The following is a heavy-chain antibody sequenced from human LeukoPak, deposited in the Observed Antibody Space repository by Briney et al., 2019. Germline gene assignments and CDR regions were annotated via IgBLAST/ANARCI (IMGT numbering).Heavy chain of an antibody. V-gene: IGHV4-30-2*01. D-gene: IGHD5-12*01. CDR2: IYHSGST. CDR1: GGSISSGGYS. Sequence: SETLSLTCAVSGGSISSGGYSWSWIRPPPGKGLEWIGYIYHSGSTYYNPSLKSRVTISVDRFKNQFSLKLSSVTAADTAVYYCAREPGGYADYWGQGTLVTVSS. J-gene: IGHJ4*02. CDR3: AREPGGYADY.